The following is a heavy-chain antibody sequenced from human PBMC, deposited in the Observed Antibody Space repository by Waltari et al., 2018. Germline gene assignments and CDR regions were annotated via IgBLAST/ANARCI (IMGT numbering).Heavy chain of an antibody. CDR1: GGSISSSTLF. Sequence: QLQLQESGPGLVKPSETLSLTCPCSGGSISSSTLFCGWTRQPLGKGREWIGSIYVSGTTYYNPSLKSRVTISVDTSKNQFSLKVNSVTAADTAVYYCATHPPSQLGVVLNWFDPWGQGILVTVSS. D-gene: IGHD3-16*01. CDR2: IYVSGTT. CDR3: ATHPPSQLGVVLNWFDP. J-gene: IGHJ5*02. V-gene: IGHV4-39*01.